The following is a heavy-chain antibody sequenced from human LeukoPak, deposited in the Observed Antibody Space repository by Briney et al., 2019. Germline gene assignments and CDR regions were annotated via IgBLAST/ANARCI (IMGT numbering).Heavy chain of an antibody. J-gene: IGHJ4*02. Sequence: SETLSLTCAVSGYSISSGYYWGWIRQPPGKGLEWIGSIYHSGSTYYNPSLKSRVTISVDTSKNQFSLKLSSVTAADTAVYYCARLSTSCHDHWGQGTLVTVSS. D-gene: IGHD2-2*01. CDR3: ARLSTSCHDH. CDR1: GYSISSGYY. CDR2: IYHSGST. V-gene: IGHV4-38-2*01.